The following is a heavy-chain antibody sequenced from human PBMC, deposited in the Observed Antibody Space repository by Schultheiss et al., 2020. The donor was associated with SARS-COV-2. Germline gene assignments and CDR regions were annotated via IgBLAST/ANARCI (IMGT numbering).Heavy chain of an antibody. CDR3: AKGSSSWYDLPDY. CDR2: IYHSGST. D-gene: IGHD6-13*01. Sequence: SETLSLTCTVSGGSISSYYWSWIRQHPGKGLEWIGEIYHSGSTNYNPSLKSRVTISVDTSKNQFSLKLSSVTAADTAVYYCAKGSSSWYDLPDYWGQGTLVTVSS. J-gene: IGHJ4*02. CDR1: GGSISSYY. V-gene: IGHV4-59*12.